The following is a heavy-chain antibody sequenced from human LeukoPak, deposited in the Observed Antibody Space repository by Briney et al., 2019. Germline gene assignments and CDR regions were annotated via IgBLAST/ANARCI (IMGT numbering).Heavy chain of an antibody. D-gene: IGHD3-10*01. J-gene: IGHJ5*02. CDR2: INHSGST. V-gene: IGHV4-34*01. Sequence: SEALSLTCVVYGGSFCSYYWSWIRQPPGKGLEWIGEINHSGSTNYNPSLKSRVTISVDTSKNQFSLKLSSVTAADTAVYYCARGKGRITMVRGPAGDWFDPWGQGTIVTVSS. CDR3: ARGKGRITMVRGPAGDWFDP. CDR1: GGSFCSYY.